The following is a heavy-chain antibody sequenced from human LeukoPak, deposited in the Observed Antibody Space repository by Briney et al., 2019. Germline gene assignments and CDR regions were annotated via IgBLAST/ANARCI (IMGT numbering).Heavy chain of an antibody. Sequence: ASVKVSCKASVYTFTGYHMHWVRQAPAQGFEWMGGINPKSVDTNDQQKLRSRGAMTRDTSISTAFMELSRLRADDTAVYYCARDYCSSTSCLFDYWGQGTLVTVSS. CDR3: ARDYCSSTSCLFDY. CDR2: INPKSVDT. CDR1: VYTFTGYH. D-gene: IGHD2-2*01. J-gene: IGHJ4*02. V-gene: IGHV1-2*02.